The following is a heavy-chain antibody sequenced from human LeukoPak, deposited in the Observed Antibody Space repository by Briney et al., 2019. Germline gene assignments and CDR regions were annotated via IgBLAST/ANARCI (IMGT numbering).Heavy chain of an antibody. CDR1: GGSFSGYY. Sequence: PSETLSLTCAVYGGSFSGYYWSWIRQPPGKGLEWIGEINHSGSTNYNPSLKSRVTISVDTSKNQFSLKLSSVTAADTAVYYCARALRERRSRVGAFDIWGQGTMVTVSS. V-gene: IGHV4-34*01. D-gene: IGHD1-1*01. CDR3: ARALRERRSRVGAFDI. CDR2: INHSGST. J-gene: IGHJ3*02.